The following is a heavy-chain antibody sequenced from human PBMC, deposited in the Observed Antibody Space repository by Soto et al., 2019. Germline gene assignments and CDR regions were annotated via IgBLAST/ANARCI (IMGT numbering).Heavy chain of an antibody. V-gene: IGHV3-23*01. Sequence: LRLSCAASGFICSSYDMSWVRQAPGEGLDWVSTILAGGSTYYADSVKGRFTISRDRSTNTVFLQMNSLTAGDTAVYYCAKATATGGGAFDFCGQGTMVTVSS. CDR1: GFICSSYD. CDR2: ILAGGST. J-gene: IGHJ3*01. CDR3: AKATATGGGAFDF. D-gene: IGHD2-8*02.